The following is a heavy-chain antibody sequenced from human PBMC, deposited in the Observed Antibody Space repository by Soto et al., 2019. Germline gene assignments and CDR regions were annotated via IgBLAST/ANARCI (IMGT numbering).Heavy chain of an antibody. D-gene: IGHD3-16*02. V-gene: IGHV3-49*03. CDR1: GFTFGDYA. J-gene: IGHJ4*02. CDR3: TRDRVITFGGVIAHFDY. Sequence: GGSLRLSCTASGFTFGDYAMSWFRQAPGKGLEWVGFIRSKAYGGTTEYAASVKGRFTISRDDSKSIAYLQMNSLKTEDTAVYYCTRDRVITFGGVIAHFDYWGQGTLVTVSS. CDR2: IRSKAYGGTT.